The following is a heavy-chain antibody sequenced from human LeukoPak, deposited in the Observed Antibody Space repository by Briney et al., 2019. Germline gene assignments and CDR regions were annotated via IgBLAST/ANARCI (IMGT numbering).Heavy chain of an antibody. CDR1: GFTFSSYA. CDR2: ISGSGGNT. J-gene: IGHJ4*02. Sequence: PGGSLRLSCAASGFTFSSYAMSWVSQAPGKGLEWVSAISGSGGNTYYTDSVKGRFTISRDNSKKTLYLQMNSLRAEATAVYYCAKDILTGPHYFDYWGQGTLVTVSS. D-gene: IGHD3-9*01. CDR3: AKDILTGPHYFDY. V-gene: IGHV3-23*01.